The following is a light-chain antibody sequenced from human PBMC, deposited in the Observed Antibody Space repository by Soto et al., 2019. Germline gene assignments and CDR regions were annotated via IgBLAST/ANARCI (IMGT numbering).Light chain of an antibody. J-gene: IGLJ1*01. CDR2: DVS. V-gene: IGLV2-14*01. CDR3: SSYTSSSTYV. CDR1: SSDVGGYNC. Sequence: QSALTQPASVSGSPGQSITISCTGTSSDVGGYNCVSWYQQHPGKAPKLMIYDVSNRPSGVSNRFSGSKSGNTASLTISGLQAEDEADYCCSSYTSSSTYVFGTGTKLTVL.